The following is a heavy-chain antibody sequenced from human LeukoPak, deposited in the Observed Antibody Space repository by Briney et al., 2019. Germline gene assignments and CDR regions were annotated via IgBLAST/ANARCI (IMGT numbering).Heavy chain of an antibody. V-gene: IGHV4-59*02. CDR2: IYYTGST. D-gene: IGHD7-27*01. Sequence: PSETLSLTCTISGGSVSDYYWSWIRQSPGKGLEWIGYIYYTGSTTYNPSLKSRVTISADTSKNQFSLKLSSVTAADTAVYYCASRKLGNDYWGQGTLVSVSS. CDR3: ASRKLGNDY. CDR1: GGSVSDYY. J-gene: IGHJ4*02.